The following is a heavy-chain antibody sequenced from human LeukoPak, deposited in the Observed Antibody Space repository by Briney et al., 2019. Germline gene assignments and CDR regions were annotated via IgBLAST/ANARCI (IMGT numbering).Heavy chain of an antibody. CDR2: IKQDGSEK. CDR3: AKAGNGFGY. D-gene: IGHD2-8*01. CDR1: GFSFSTNW. V-gene: IGHV3-7*01. J-gene: IGHJ4*02. Sequence: GVSLRLSCAASGFSFSTNWMSWVRQAPGKGLEWVANIKQDGSEKNYVDSVKGRFTISRDNAKSSLYLQMNSRRAEDTAVYYCAKAGNGFGYWGQGALVTVSS.